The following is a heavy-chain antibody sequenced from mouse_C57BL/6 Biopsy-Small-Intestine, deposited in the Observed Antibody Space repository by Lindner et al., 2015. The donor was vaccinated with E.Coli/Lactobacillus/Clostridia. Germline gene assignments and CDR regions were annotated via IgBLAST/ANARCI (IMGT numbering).Heavy chain of an antibody. J-gene: IGHJ4*01. D-gene: IGHD2-12*01. CDR3: ARVSPYDANAMDY. CDR2: ISDGGSYT. V-gene: IGHV5-4*01. Sequence: VQLQESGGGLVKPGGSLKLSCAASGFTFSSCAMSWVRQTPEKRLEWVATISDGGSYTYYPDNVKGRFTISRDNAKNNLYLQMSHLKSEDTAMYYCARVSPYDANAMDYWGQGTSVTVSS. CDR1: GFTFSSCA.